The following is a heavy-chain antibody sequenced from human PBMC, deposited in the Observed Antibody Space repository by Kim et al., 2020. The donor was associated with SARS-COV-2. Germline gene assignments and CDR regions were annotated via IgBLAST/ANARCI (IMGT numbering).Heavy chain of an antibody. J-gene: IGHJ4*02. CDR3: AREGMGVDCSGGSCYTAYYFDY. CDR2: IWYDGSNK. V-gene: IGHV3-33*01. CDR1: GFTFSSYG. Sequence: GGSLRLSCAASGFTFSSYGMHWVRQAPGKGLEWVAVIWYDGSNKYYADSVKGRFTISRDNSKNTLYLQMNSLRAEDTAGYYCAREGMGVDCSGGSCYTAYYFDYWGQGTPVTVSS. D-gene: IGHD2-15*01.